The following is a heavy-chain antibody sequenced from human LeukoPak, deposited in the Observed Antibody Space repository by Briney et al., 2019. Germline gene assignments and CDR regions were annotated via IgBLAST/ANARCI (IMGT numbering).Heavy chain of an antibody. Sequence: SETLSLTCAVYGGSFSGYYWSWIRQPPGKGLEWIGEINHSGSTNYNPSLKSRVTISVDTSKNQCSLKLSSVTAADTAVYYCARRSMTTVTKFDYWGQGTLVTVSS. D-gene: IGHD4-17*01. CDR3: ARRSMTTVTKFDY. J-gene: IGHJ4*02. CDR2: INHSGST. V-gene: IGHV4-34*01. CDR1: GGSFSGYY.